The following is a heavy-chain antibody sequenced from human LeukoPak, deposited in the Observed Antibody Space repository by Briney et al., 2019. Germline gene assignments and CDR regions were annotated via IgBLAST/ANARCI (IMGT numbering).Heavy chain of an antibody. CDR3: AKRGFCSSTSCYGGGY. CDR1: GFTFSSYA. Sequence: GGSLRPSCAASGFTFSSYAMGWVRQAPGKGLEWVSAISGSGGSTYYADSVKGRFTISRDNSKNTLYLQMNSLRAEDTAVYYCAKRGFCSSTSCYGGGYWGQGTLVTVSS. V-gene: IGHV3-23*01. CDR2: ISGSGGST. D-gene: IGHD2-2*01. J-gene: IGHJ4*02.